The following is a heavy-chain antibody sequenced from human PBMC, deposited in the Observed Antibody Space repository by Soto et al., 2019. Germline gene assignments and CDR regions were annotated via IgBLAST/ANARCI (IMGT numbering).Heavy chain of an antibody. D-gene: IGHD3-22*01. CDR2: INHGGSS. V-gene: IGHV4-34*01. CDR1: VGSFSGYY. Sequence: SETLSLTCAVYVGSFSGYYWSWIRQSPGKGLEWIGEINHGGSSNFNPSLKSRLTISVDTSKNQFSLKLSSVTAADAAVYYCARGITTKVVQKDAPDKYYLDSWGQGTLVPGSS. J-gene: IGHJ4*02. CDR3: ARGITTKVVQKDAPDKYYLDS.